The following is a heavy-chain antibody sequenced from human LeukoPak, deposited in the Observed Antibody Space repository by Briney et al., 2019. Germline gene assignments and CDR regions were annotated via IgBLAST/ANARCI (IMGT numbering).Heavy chain of an antibody. CDR2: IYYSGST. Sequence: ASETLSLTCTVSGGSISSYYWSWIRQPPGKGLEWIGYIYYSGSTNYNPSLKSRVTISLDTSKNQFSLNLSSVTAADTAVYYCARKSFHTSSYDYWGQGTLVTVSS. CDR1: GGSISSYY. J-gene: IGHJ4*02. CDR3: ARKSFHTSSYDY. D-gene: IGHD2-2*01. V-gene: IGHV4-59*01.